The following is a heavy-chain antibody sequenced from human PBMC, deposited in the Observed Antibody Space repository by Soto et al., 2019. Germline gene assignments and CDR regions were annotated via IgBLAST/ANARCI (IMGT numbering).Heavy chain of an antibody. CDR1: GYTFTSYA. J-gene: IGHJ6*02. Sequence: GASVKVSCKASGYTFTSYAMHWVRQAPGQRLEWMGWINAGNGNTKYSQKFQGRVTITRDTSASTAYMELSSLRSEDTAVYYCARRIAVAENNYYYYGMDVWGQGTTVTVSS. D-gene: IGHD6-19*01. CDR3: ARRIAVAENNYYYYGMDV. CDR2: INAGNGNT. V-gene: IGHV1-3*01.